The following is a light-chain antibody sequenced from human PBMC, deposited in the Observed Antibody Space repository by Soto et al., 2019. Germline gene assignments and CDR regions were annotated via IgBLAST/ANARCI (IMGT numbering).Light chain of an antibody. CDR2: SAS. V-gene: IGKV1-12*01. CDR1: EAISSW. CDR3: QQARSFPLT. Sequence: DIKMTQSPSSVSASVGVRVTITCRASEAISSWLAWYQQKPGRAPKLLIYSASSLQNGAPSRFTGSGSGTDFTLTITSLQPDDTAIYYCQQARSFPLTFGGGTKVEIK. J-gene: IGKJ4*01.